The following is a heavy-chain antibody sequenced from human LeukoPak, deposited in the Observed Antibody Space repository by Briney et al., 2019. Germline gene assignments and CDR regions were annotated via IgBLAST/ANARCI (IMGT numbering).Heavy chain of an antibody. Sequence: PSETLSLTCAVYGGSFSGYYWSWIRHPPGKGLELIGEINHSGSTNYNPSLKSRVTISVDTSKNQFSLKLSSVTAADTAVYYCARGYSSSWRTIDYWGQGTLVAVSS. J-gene: IGHJ4*02. CDR3: ARGYSSSWRTIDY. CDR2: INHSGST. V-gene: IGHV4-34*01. CDR1: GGSFSGYY. D-gene: IGHD6-13*01.